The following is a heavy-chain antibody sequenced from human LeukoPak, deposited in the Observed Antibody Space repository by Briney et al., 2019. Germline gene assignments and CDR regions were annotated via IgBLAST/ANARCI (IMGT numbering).Heavy chain of an antibody. CDR3: AGDRNSDWYSPLDY. CDR1: GFTFSSYA. Sequence: GGSLRLSCAASGFTFSSYAMSWIRQAPGKGLEWVAIITETGDTAYYADSVKGRFTISRDNSRNTVYMQMDSLRAEDTAIYYCAGDRNSDWYSPLDYWGQGSQVTVSP. D-gene: IGHD6-19*01. CDR2: ITETGDTA. V-gene: IGHV3-23*01. J-gene: IGHJ4*02.